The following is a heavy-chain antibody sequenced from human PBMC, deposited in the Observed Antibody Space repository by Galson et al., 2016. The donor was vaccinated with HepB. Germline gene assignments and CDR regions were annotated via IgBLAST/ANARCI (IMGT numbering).Heavy chain of an antibody. CDR3: AKVGRFGSGSFLKPFDS. CDR2: ISESGVTT. D-gene: IGHD3-10*01. Sequence: LRLSCAVSGFAFVNYAMNWVRQAPGKGLEWVSGISESGVTTYYATSVRGRSTISRDNSSNTLFLQMNSLRVEDTAVYYCAKVGRFGSGSFLKPFDSWGQGILVTVSS. V-gene: IGHV3-23*01. J-gene: IGHJ4*02. CDR1: GFAFVNYA.